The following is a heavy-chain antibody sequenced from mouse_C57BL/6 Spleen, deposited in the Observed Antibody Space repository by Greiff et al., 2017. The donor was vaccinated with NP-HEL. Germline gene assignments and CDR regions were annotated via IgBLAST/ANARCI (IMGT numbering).Heavy chain of an antibody. CDR2: IDPSDSET. CDR3: ASSHYGSSSFDY. V-gene: IGHV1-52*01. CDR1: GYTFTSYW. J-gene: IGHJ2*01. Sequence: VKLQQPGAELVRPGSSVKLSCKASGYTFTSYWMHWVKQRPIQGLEWIGNIDPSDSETHYNQKFKDKATLTVDKSSSTAYMQLSSLTSEDSAVYYCASSHYGSSSFDYWGQGTTLTVSS. D-gene: IGHD1-1*01.